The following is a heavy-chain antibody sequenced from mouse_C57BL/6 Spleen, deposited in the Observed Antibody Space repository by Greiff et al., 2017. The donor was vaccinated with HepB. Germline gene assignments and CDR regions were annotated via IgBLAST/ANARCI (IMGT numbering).Heavy chain of an antibody. D-gene: IGHD3-1*01. CDR1: GFTFSDFY. V-gene: IGHV7-1*01. CDR2: SRNKANDYTT. CDR3: ARDASSGYFDY. Sequence: EVKLVDSGGGLVQSGRSLRLSCATSGFTFSDFYMEWVRQAPGKGLEWIAASRNKANDYTTEYSASVKGRFIVSRDTSQSILYLQMNALRAEDTAIYYCARDASSGYFDYWGQGTTLTVSS. J-gene: IGHJ2*01.